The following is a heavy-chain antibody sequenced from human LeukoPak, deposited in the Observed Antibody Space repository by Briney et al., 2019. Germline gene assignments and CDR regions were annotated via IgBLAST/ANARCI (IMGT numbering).Heavy chain of an antibody. CDR1: GYTFTSYD. J-gene: IGHJ4*02. Sequence: ASVKVSCKASGYTFTSYDINWVRQATGQGLEWMGWMNPNSGNTGYAQKFQGRVTMTRNTSISTAYMKLSSLRSEDTAVYYCARHSTVTTRAFDYWGQGTLVTVSS. D-gene: IGHD4-17*01. V-gene: IGHV1-8*01. CDR2: MNPNSGNT. CDR3: ARHSTVTTRAFDY.